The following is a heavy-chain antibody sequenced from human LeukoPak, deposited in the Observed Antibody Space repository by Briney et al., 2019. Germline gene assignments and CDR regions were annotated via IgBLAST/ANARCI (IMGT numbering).Heavy chain of an antibody. J-gene: IGHJ3*02. CDR2: IYPGDSDT. Sequence: AGESLKTSCKGSGYSFTSYWIGWVRQMPGKGLEWMGIIYPGDSDTRYSPSFQGQVTISADKSISTAYLQWSSLKASDTAMYYCARPQSMTGVAAFDIWGQGTMVTVSS. D-gene: IGHD3-10*01. V-gene: IGHV5-51*01. CDR3: ARPQSMTGVAAFDI. CDR1: GYSFTSYW.